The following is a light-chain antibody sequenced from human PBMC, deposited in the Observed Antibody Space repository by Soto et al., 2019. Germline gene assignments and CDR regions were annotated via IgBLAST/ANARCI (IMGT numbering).Light chain of an antibody. CDR2: GAS. J-gene: IGKJ4*01. CDR1: QSVSSN. Sequence: IVMTQSPATLSVSPGERATLSCRASQSVSSNLAWYQQKPGQVPRLLMYGASTRATGIPARFSGSGSGTEFTLTISSLQSEDFAVYYCQQYNNWPDTFGGGTKVEIK. CDR3: QQYNNWPDT. V-gene: IGKV3-15*01.